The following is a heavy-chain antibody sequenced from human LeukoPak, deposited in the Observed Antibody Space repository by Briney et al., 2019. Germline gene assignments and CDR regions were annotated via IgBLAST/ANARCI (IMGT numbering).Heavy chain of an antibody. CDR3: ARPVNRLFLF. D-gene: IGHD2-21*01. CDR1: GFSLSGDW. V-gene: IGHV3-7*01. J-gene: IGHJ4*02. CDR2: IREDGGET. Sequence: GGSLRLSCVGSGFSLSGDWMTWVRQAPGTGLVWVANIREDGGETYYVDSVKGRFTISRDNAKNSLYLQMNNLRAEDTAVYFCARPVNRLFLFWGPGTLVTVSS.